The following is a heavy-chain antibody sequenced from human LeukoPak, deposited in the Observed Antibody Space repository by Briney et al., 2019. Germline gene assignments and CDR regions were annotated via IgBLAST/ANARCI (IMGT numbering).Heavy chain of an antibody. CDR1: GYTFTGYY. CDR3: GQYHYDSSGYYDAFDI. D-gene: IGHD3-22*01. Sequence: GASVKVSCKASGYTFTGYYMHWVRQAPGQGLEWMGRINPNSGGTNYAQKFQGRVTMTRDTSISTAYMELSRLRSDDTAVYYCGQYHYDSSGYYDAFDIWGQGTMVTVSS. V-gene: IGHV1-2*06. J-gene: IGHJ3*02. CDR2: INPNSGGT.